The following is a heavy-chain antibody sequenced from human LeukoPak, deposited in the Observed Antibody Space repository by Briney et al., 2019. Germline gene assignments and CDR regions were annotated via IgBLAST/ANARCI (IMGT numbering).Heavy chain of an antibody. Sequence: PGGSLRLSCAASGFTFSSYWMHWVRQAPGKGLVWVSRINSDGSSTSYADSVKGRFTISRDNAKNTLYLQMNSLRAEDTAVYYCAKDGASYCGGDCPSDYWGQGTLVTVSS. D-gene: IGHD2-21*02. CDR3: AKDGASYCGGDCPSDY. CDR2: INSDGSST. J-gene: IGHJ4*02. V-gene: IGHV3-74*01. CDR1: GFTFSSYW.